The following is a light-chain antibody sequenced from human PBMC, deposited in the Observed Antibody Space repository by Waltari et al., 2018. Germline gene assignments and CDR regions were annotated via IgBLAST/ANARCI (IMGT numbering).Light chain of an antibody. V-gene: IGLV1-51*01. Sequence: QSVLTQPPSVSVAPGQKVTISCSGSSSNIGNNYVSWYQQLPRTAPKLLIYDNNQRPSGIPGRFSGSKSGTSATLGITGLQTGDEADYFCGTWDSSLSALVFGGGTKLTVL. CDR2: DNN. CDR1: SSNIGNNY. J-gene: IGLJ2*01. CDR3: GTWDSSLSALV.